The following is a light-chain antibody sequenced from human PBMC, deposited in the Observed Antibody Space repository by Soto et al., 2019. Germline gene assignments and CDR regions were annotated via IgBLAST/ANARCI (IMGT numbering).Light chain of an antibody. V-gene: IGKV1-5*03. CDR3: QQYNSYWT. J-gene: IGKJ1*01. Sequence: DIQMTQSPSTLSASVGDRVTITCRASQSISSWLAWYQQKPGKAPKLLIYKASSLESGVPSRFIGSGSVTEFTLTISSLHPYDFATYYCQQYNSYWTFGQGTKVEIK. CDR2: KAS. CDR1: QSISSW.